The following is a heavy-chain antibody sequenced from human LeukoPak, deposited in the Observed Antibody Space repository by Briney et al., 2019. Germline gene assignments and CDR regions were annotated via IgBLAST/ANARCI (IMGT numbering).Heavy chain of an antibody. J-gene: IGHJ4*02. CDR3: ARLSTVTTSFDY. CDR2: IYYSGST. D-gene: IGHD4-17*01. CDR1: GGSISSSSYY. V-gene: IGHV4-39*07. Sequence: PSETLSLTCTVSGGSISSSSYYWVWIRQPPGKGLEWIGSIYYSGSTYYNPSLKSRITISVDTSKNQFSLKLSSVTAADTAVYYCARLSTVTTSFDYWGQGTLVTVSS.